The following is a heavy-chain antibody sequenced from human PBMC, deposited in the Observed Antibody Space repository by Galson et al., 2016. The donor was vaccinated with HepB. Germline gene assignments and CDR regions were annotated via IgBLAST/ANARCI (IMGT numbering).Heavy chain of an antibody. V-gene: IGHV3-21*01. Sequence: SLRLSCAASGFTFSSNSMNWVRQAPGRGLEWVSSISRTSTYMYYADSVKGRFTISRDNAKNSHYLQMNSLRAEDTAVYYCARDPGIAASNRVGENAFDIWGQGTMVTVSS. D-gene: IGHD6-13*01. J-gene: IGHJ3*02. CDR1: GFTFSSNS. CDR2: ISRTSTYM. CDR3: ARDPGIAASNRVGENAFDI.